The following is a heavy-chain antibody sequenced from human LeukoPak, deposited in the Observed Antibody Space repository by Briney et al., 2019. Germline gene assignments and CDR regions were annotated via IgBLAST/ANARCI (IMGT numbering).Heavy chain of an antibody. D-gene: IGHD6-19*01. CDR1: GGSISSYY. V-gene: IGHV4-59*01. CDR3: ARDHSSGWYRGAFDI. J-gene: IGHJ3*02. Sequence: SETLSLTRTVSGGSISSYYWSWIRQPPGKGLVWIGYIYYSGSTNYNPSLKSRVTISVDTSKNQFSLKLNSVTAADTAVYYCARDHSSGWYRGAFDIWGQGTMVTVSS. CDR2: IYYSGST.